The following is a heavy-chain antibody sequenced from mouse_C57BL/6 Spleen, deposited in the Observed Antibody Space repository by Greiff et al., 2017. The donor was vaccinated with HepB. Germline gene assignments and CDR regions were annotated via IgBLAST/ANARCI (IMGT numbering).Heavy chain of an antibody. Sequence: EVMLVESGGGLVQPGGSLKLSCAASGFTFSDYYMYWVRQTPEKRLEWVAYISNGGGSTYYPDTVKGRFTISRDNAKNTLYLQRSRLKSEDTAMYYCARQGDYYGSSPYFDYWGQGTTLTVSS. J-gene: IGHJ2*01. CDR2: ISNGGGST. CDR1: GFTFSDYY. D-gene: IGHD1-1*01. CDR3: ARQGDYYGSSPYFDY. V-gene: IGHV5-12*01.